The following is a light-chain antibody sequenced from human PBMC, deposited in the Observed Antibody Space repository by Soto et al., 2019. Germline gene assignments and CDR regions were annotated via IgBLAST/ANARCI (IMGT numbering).Light chain of an antibody. CDR3: QQRSNWIT. CDR2: DAS. Sequence: EIVLTQSPVTLSLSPGERATLSCRASQSVGTYLAWYQQKPGQAPRLLIYDASNRATGIPARFSGSGSGTDFTLTISSLEPEDFAVYYCQQRSNWITFGQGTRLEIK. J-gene: IGKJ5*01. CDR1: QSVGTY. V-gene: IGKV3-11*01.